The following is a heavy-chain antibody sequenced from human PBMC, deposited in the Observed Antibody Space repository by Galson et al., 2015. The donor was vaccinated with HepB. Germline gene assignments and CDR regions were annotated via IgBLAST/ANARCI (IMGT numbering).Heavy chain of an antibody. Sequence: SGAEVKKPGESLRISCKGSGYSFTSYWISWVRQMPGKGLEWMGRIDPSDSYTNYSPSFQGHVTISADKSISTAYLQWSSLKASDTAMYYCASVGYSYGPLQYYYMDVWGKGTTVTVSS. V-gene: IGHV5-10-1*01. CDR3: ASVGYSYGPLQYYYMDV. D-gene: IGHD5-18*01. CDR2: IDPSDSYT. CDR1: GYSFTSYW. J-gene: IGHJ6*03.